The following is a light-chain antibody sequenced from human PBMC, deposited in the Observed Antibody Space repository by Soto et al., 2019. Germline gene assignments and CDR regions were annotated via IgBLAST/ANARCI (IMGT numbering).Light chain of an antibody. J-gene: IGLJ1*01. Sequence: QSVLPQPPSASGSPGQSVTIPCTGTSSDVGGYNYVSRYQQHPGKAPKLMIYEVSKRPSGVPDRFSGSKSGNTASLTVSGLQAEDEADYYCSSYAGSHYVFGTGTKVTVL. CDR1: SSDVGGYNY. CDR2: EVS. CDR3: SSYAGSHYV. V-gene: IGLV2-8*01.